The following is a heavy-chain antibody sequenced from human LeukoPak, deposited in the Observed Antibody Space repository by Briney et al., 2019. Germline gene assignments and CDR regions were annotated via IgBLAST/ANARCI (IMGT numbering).Heavy chain of an antibody. CDR2: ISPNTGAT. J-gene: IGHJ4*02. D-gene: IGHD6-19*01. CDR1: GYTFTGYY. V-gene: IGHV1-2*02. Sequence: GASVRVSCKPSGYTFTGYYLHWVRQAPGQALEWMGGISPNTGATVYAQNFQDRVTMSRDTSIDTAYMDLSSLRSDDTAVYYCARDRVGSGWPRPYYFEFWGQGTLVTVSS. CDR3: ARDRVGSGWPRPYYFEF.